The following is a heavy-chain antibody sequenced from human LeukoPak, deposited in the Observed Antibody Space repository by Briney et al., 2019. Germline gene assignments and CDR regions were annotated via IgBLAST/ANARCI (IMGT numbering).Heavy chain of an antibody. V-gene: IGHV3-7*01. CDR1: GYTFSSYW. Sequence: GGSLRLSCAASGYTFSSYWMTWVRQAPEKGLEWVANIKQDGSETYYVDSVKGRFTISRDNAKNTLYLQMNSLRAEDTAVYYCAREGGYSHAFDYWGQGTLVTVSS. CDR2: IKQDGSET. J-gene: IGHJ4*02. CDR3: AREGGYSHAFDY. D-gene: IGHD3-22*01.